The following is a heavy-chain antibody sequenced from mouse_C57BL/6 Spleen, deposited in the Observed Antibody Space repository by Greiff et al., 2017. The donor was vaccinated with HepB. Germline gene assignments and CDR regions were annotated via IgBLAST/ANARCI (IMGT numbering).Heavy chain of an antibody. CDR1: GYTFTSYW. D-gene: IGHD1-1*01. J-gene: IGHJ4*01. Sequence: QVQLQQPGAELVRPGPSVKLSCKASGYTFTSYWMHWVKQRPGQGLEWIGVIDPSDSYTNYNQKFKGKATLTVDTSSSTAYMQLSSLTSEDSAVYYCASHYYGSSYGAMDYWGQGTSVTVSS. CDR3: ASHYYGSSYGAMDY. CDR2: IDPSDSYT. V-gene: IGHV1-59*01.